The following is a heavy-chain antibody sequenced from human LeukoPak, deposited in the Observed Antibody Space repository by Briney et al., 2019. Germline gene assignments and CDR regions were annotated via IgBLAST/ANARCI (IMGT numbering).Heavy chain of an antibody. CDR1: GFNVSGYE. CDR3: ATSLSGWGTYHYMDV. Sequence: GGSLRLSCAASGFNVSGYEMNWVRQAPGKGLEWVSFIASDGTIYYADSVRGRFTLSRDSAKNSLFLQMNILRVEDTAVYYCATSLSGWGTYHYMDVWGKGTTVTISS. CDR2: IASDGTI. V-gene: IGHV3-48*03. D-gene: IGHD6-19*01. J-gene: IGHJ6*03.